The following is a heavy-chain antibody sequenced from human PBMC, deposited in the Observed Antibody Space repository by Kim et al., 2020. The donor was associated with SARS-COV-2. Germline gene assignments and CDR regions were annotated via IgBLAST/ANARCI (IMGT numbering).Heavy chain of an antibody. CDR2: ITGGDDTTT. J-gene: IGHJ4*02. Sequence: GGSLRLSCAASGFTFTTYAMSWIRHVPGKGLEWVSAITGGDDTTTYYTDSVRGRFTISRDTSKNTLYLQMNSLRVDDTAVYYCASRPAIKVAGPWDYWGQGTLVTVSS. V-gene: IGHV3-23*01. CDR3: ASRPAIKVAGPWDY. CDR1: GFTFTTYA. D-gene: IGHD6-19*01.